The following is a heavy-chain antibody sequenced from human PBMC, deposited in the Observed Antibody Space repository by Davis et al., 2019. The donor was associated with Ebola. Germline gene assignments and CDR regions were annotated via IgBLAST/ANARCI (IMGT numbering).Heavy chain of an antibody. D-gene: IGHD3-22*01. CDR1: GFTFSGSA. Sequence: GESLKISCAASGFTFSGSAMHWVRQASGKGLEWVGRIRSKANSYATAYAASVKGRFTISRDDSKNTAYLQMNSPKTEDTAVYYCTITTASIDYWGQGTLVTVSS. J-gene: IGHJ4*02. CDR3: TITTASIDY. CDR2: IRSKANSYAT. V-gene: IGHV3-73*01.